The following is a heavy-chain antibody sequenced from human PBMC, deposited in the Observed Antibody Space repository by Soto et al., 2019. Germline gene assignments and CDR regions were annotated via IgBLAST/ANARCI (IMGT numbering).Heavy chain of an antibody. CDR2: INPSGGST. V-gene: IGHV1-46*01. CDR3: AREWENTAMDY. CDR1: GYTFTSYY. J-gene: IGHJ4*02. D-gene: IGHD5-18*01. Sequence: ASVKVSCKASGYTFTSYYMHWVRQAPGQGLEWVGIINPSGGSTSYAQKFQGRVTMTRDTSTSTVYMELSSLRSEDTAVYYCAREWENTAMDYWGQGTLVTVSS.